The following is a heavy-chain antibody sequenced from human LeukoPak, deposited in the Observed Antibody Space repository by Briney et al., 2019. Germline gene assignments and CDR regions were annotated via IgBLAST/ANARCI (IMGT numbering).Heavy chain of an antibody. D-gene: IGHD5-12*01. CDR2: IYYSGST. CDR1: GGSISSYY. CDR3: ARQVATKGEWAFDV. Sequence: TTSETLSLTCTVSGGSISSYYWSWIRQPPGKGLEWIGYIYYSGSTSYNPSLKSRVTISVDMSRNQFSLKLNSLTAADTAAYYCARQVATKGEWAFDVWGQGTMVTVSS. V-gene: IGHV4-59*08. J-gene: IGHJ3*01.